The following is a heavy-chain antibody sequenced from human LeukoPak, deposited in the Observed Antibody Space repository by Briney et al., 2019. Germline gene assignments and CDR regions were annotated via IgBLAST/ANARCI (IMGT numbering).Heavy chain of an antibody. CDR2: ISSSSSYI. CDR1: GFTFSSYS. J-gene: IGHJ5*02. V-gene: IGHV3-21*01. CDR3: ARDLMVRGRFGFDP. D-gene: IGHD3-10*01. Sequence: GGSLRLSCAASGFTFSSYSMNWVRQAPGKGLEWVSSISSSSSYIYYADSVKGRFTISRDDAKNSLYLQMNSPRAEGTAVYYCARDLMVRGRFGFDPWGQGTLVTVSS.